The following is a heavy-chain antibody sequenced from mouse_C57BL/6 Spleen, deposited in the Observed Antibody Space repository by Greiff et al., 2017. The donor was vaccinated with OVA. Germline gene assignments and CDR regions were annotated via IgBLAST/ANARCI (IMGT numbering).Heavy chain of an antibody. CDR3: ARPFYYDYPWFAY. V-gene: IGHV1-64*01. J-gene: IGHJ3*01. Sequence: QVQLKQPGAELVKPGASVKLSCKASGYTFTSYWMHWVKQRPGQGLEWIGMIHPNSGSTNYNEKFKSKATLTVDKSSSTAYMQLSSLTSEDSAVYYCARPFYYDYPWFAYWGQGTLVTVSA. D-gene: IGHD2-4*01. CDR2: IHPNSGST. CDR1: GYTFTSYW.